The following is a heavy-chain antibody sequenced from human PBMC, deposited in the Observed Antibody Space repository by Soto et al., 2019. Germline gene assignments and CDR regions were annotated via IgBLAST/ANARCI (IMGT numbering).Heavy chain of an antibody. V-gene: IGHV1-3*01. CDR1: GYTFSSSA. J-gene: IGHJ2*01. D-gene: IGHD1-26*01. CDR3: AKEGPPYDSYWYWYFDV. Sequence: QVQLVQSGAEVKKPGASVKVSCKASGYTFSSSAMHWVRQAPGQRLEWMGWINAGNGNTKYSQKFQGRVSITRATFPSTVYMEGSSMRSEYTAVYYGAKEGPPYDSYWYWYFDVWGSGTVVSVSS. CDR2: INAGNGNT.